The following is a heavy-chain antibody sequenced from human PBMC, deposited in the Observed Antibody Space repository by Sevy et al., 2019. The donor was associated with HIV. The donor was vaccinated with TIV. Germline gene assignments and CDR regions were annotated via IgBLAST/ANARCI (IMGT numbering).Heavy chain of an antibody. J-gene: IGHJ3*02. CDR1: EFTFSNAW. D-gene: IGHD3-3*01. V-gene: IGHV3-15*01. CDR3: TTDTGISDYDFWSGRDDTFDN. CDR2: IKSKTDGGTT. Sequence: GGSLRLSCAASEFTFSNAWMSWVRQAPGKGLEWVGRIKSKTDGGTTDYAAPVKGRFTISTDESKNTLYLQMNSLKTEDTAVYYCTTDTGISDYDFWSGRDDTFDNWGQGTMVTVSS.